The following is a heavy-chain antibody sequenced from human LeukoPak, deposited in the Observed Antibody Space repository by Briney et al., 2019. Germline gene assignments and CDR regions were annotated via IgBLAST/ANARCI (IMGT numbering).Heavy chain of an antibody. J-gene: IGHJ4*02. V-gene: IGHV3-23*01. D-gene: IGHD2-2*01. Sequence: GGSLTLSCAASRFTFNSYAMSWVRQAPGKGLEWVSTISGSGGSTYYADSVRGRFTICRDNSKNTLYLQMNSLRAEDTAVYYCAKGYQLLFSLFDYWGQGTLVTVSS. CDR2: ISGSGGST. CDR3: AKGYQLLFSLFDY. CDR1: RFTFNSYA.